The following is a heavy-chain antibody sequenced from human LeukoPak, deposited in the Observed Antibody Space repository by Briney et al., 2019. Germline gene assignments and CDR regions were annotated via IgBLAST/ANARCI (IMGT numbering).Heavy chain of an antibody. Sequence: SVKVSCKASNYTLTSYGLSWVRQAPGQGLEWMGWISAYNGNTNYAQKLQGRVTMTTDTSTSTAYMELRSLRSDDTAVYYCATHRGYCSSTSCQNELELDYWGQGTLVTVSS. D-gene: IGHD2-2*03. J-gene: IGHJ4*02. CDR1: NYTLTSYG. CDR2: ISAYNGNT. V-gene: IGHV1-18*01. CDR3: ATHRGYCSSTSCQNELELDY.